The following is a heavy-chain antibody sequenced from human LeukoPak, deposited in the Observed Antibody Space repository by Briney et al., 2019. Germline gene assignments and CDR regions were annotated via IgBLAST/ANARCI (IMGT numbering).Heavy chain of an antibody. CDR1: GLTFGDYA. Sequence: GGSLRLSCTASGLTFGDYAMSWVRQAPGKGLERVSFIRSKAYGGTTEYAASVKGRFTISRDDSTSIAYLQMNSLKTEDTAVYYCTRYSGYWFDPWGQGTLVTVSS. V-gene: IGHV3-49*04. CDR3: TRYSGYWFDP. D-gene: IGHD5-12*01. CDR2: IRSKAYGGTT. J-gene: IGHJ5*02.